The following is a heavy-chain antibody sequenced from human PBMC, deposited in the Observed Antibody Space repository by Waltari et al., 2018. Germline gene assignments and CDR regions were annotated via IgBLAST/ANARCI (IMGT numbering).Heavy chain of an antibody. V-gene: IGHV4-39*07. D-gene: IGHD1-1*01. J-gene: IGHJ4*02. CDR2: IYYSGST. CDR3: ARDTGTNYYFDY. Sequence: QVQLQESGPGLVKPSETLSLTCTVSGGSISSRSSYWGWTRQPPGKGLEWIGSIYYSGSTYYNPSLKSRVTISVDTSKNQFSLKLSSVTAADTAMYYCARDTGTNYYFDYWGQGTLVTVSS. CDR1: GGSISSRSSY.